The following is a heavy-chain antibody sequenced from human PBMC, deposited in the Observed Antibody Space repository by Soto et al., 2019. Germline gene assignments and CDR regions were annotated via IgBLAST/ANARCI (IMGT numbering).Heavy chain of an antibody. V-gene: IGHV4-39*01. D-gene: IGHD2-2*01. CDR2: IYYSGST. CDR1: GGSISSSSYY. CDR3: ARQPYCSSTSCYPFSNWFDT. Sequence: QLQLQESGPGLVKPSETLSLTCTVSGGSISSSSYYWGWIRQPPGKGLEWIGSIYYSGSTYYNPYLKSRVTISVDTSKNQFSLKLSSVTAADTAVYYCARQPYCSSTSCYPFSNWFDTWGQGTLVTVSS. J-gene: IGHJ5*02.